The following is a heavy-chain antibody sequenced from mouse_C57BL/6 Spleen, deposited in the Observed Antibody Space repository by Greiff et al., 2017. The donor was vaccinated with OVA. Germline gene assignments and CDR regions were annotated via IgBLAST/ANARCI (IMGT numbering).Heavy chain of an antibody. V-gene: IGHV1-4*01. Sequence: QVQLQQSGAELARPGASVKMSCKASGYTFNSYTMHWVKQRPGQGLEWIGYINPSSGYTKYNQKFKDKATLTADKSSSTAYMQLSSLTSEDSAVYYCAREVYGSKGDWGKGTTLTVSS. CDR1: GYTFNSYT. CDR2: INPSSGYT. J-gene: IGHJ2*01. CDR3: AREVYGSKGD. D-gene: IGHD1-1*01.